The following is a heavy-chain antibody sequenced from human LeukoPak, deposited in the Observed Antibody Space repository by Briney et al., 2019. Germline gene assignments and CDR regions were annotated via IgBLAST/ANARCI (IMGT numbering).Heavy chain of an antibody. CDR1: GYTFTSYG. CDR3: ARRVTMTTVTGGLNWFDP. J-gene: IGHJ5*02. D-gene: IGHD4-17*01. CDR2: ISAYNGNT. Sequence: VASVKVSCKASGYTFTSYGISWVRQAPGQGLEWMGWISAYNGNTNYAQKLQGGVTMTTDTSTSTAYMELRSLRSDDTAVYYCARRVTMTTVTGGLNWFDPWGQGTLVTVSS. V-gene: IGHV1-18*01.